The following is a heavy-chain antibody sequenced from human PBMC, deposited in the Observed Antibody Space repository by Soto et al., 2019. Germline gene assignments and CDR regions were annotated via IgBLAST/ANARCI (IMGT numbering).Heavy chain of an antibody. D-gene: IGHD2-15*01. CDR3: ARVVVAATGYYWFDP. Sequence: QVQLVQSGAEVKKPGASVKVSCKASGYTFTSYAMHWVRQAPGQRLEWMGWINAGNGNTKYSQKFQGRVTITRDTSASTAYMELSSLRSDDTAVYYCARVVVAATGYYWFDPWGQGTLVTVSS. CDR2: INAGNGNT. V-gene: IGHV1-3*01. J-gene: IGHJ5*02. CDR1: GYTFTSYA.